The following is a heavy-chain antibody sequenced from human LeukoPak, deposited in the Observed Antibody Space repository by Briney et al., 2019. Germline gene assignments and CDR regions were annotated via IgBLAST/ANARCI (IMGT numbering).Heavy chain of an antibody. D-gene: IGHD3-16*01. Sequence: ASVKVSCKASGYTFTSYGISWVRQAPGQGLEWMGRISAYNGNTNYAQKLQGRVTMTTDTSTSTAYMELRSLRSDDTAVYYCARVKTIALGGYYFDYWGQGTLVTVSS. V-gene: IGHV1-18*01. CDR1: GYTFTSYG. J-gene: IGHJ4*02. CDR2: ISAYNGNT. CDR3: ARVKTIALGGYYFDY.